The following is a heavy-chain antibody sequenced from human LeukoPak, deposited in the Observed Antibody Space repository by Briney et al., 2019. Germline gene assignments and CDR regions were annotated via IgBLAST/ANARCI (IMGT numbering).Heavy chain of an antibody. Sequence: GGSLRLSCAPSGFTFSTYAMSCGRQAPGKGLEWVSAISDSGGSTYYADSVKGRFNISRDNSKNPLYLQMNSLRPEDTAVYYCAKDRLSWVGGHRSFVFWGEGSLVGDRSASKWGR. V-gene: IGHV3-23*01. CDR2: ISDSGGST. CDR3: AKDRLSWVGGHRSFVFWGEGSLVGDRSASK. CDR1: GFTFSTYA. J-gene: IGHJ2*01. D-gene: IGHD3-16*01.